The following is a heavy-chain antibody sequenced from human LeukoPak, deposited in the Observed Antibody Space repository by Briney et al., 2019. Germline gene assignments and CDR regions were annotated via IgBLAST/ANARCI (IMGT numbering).Heavy chain of an antibody. CDR3: ARSIVVATDYWFDP. CDR2: IYYSGST. D-gene: IGHD2-2*01. Sequence: SETLSLTCTVSGGSISSSSYYWGWIRQPPGKGREWIGSIYYSGSTYYNPSLKSRVTISVDTSKNQFSLKLSSVTAADTAVYYCARSIVVATDYWFDPWGQGTLVTVSS. CDR1: GGSISSSSYY. J-gene: IGHJ5*02. V-gene: IGHV4-39*01.